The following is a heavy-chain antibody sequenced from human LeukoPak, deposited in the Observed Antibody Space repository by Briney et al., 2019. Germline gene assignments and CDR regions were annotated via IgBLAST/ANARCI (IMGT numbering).Heavy chain of an antibody. CDR1: GFTFGDYA. D-gene: IGHD3-10*01. Sequence: GGSLRLSCTASGFTFGDYAMSWVRQAPGKGLEWVGFIRSKAYGGTTEYAASVKGRFTISRDDSKSIAYLQMNSLKTEDTAVYYCTQEEGSDYWGQGTLVTVSS. J-gene: IGHJ4*02. CDR2: IRSKAYGGTT. V-gene: IGHV3-49*04. CDR3: TQEEGSDY.